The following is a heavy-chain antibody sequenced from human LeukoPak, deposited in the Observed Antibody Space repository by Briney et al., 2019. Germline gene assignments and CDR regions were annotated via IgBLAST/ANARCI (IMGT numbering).Heavy chain of an antibody. Sequence: PGGSLRLSCAASGFTFSRHSMNWVRQAPGKGLEWVSSISTSSSYIDYADSAKGRFTISRDNAKNSLYLQMNSLRAEDTAVYYCARDQGGMVSYWGQGTLVTVSS. J-gene: IGHJ4*02. CDR1: GFTFSRHS. CDR3: ARDQGGMVSY. D-gene: IGHD2-8*01. V-gene: IGHV3-21*01. CDR2: ISTSSSYI.